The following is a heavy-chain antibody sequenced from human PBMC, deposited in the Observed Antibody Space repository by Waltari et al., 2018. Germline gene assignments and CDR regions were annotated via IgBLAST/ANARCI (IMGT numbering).Heavy chain of an antibody. V-gene: IGHV4-59*01. Sequence: QVQLQESGPGLVKPSETLSLTCTVSGGSISSYYWSWIRQPPGKGLEWIGYIYYSGSTNYNPSLKSRVTISVDTSKNQFSLKLSFVTAADTAVYYCARVGSSSWSLDAFDIWGQGTMVTVSS. CDR1: GGSISSYY. CDR2: IYYSGST. CDR3: ARVGSSSWSLDAFDI. J-gene: IGHJ3*02. D-gene: IGHD6-13*01.